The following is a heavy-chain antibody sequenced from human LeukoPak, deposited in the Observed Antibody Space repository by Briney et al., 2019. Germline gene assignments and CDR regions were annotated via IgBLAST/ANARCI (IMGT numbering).Heavy chain of an antibody. V-gene: IGHV3-21*01. J-gene: IGHJ4*02. CDR2: ISSSSSYI. Sequence: GGSLRLSCAASRFTFDNYGMGWVRQAPGKGLEWVSSISSSSSYIYYADSVKGRFTISRDNAKNSLYLQMNSLRAEDTAVYYCARGYCSSTSCYYFDYWGQGTLVTVSS. CDR3: ARGYCSSTSCYYFDY. CDR1: RFTFDNYG. D-gene: IGHD2-2*01.